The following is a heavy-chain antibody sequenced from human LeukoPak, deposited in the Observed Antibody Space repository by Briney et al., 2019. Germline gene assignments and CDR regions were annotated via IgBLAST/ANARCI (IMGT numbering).Heavy chain of an antibody. Sequence: SETLSLTCTVSGGSIRSSYYYWSWIRQPPGKGLEWIGEINHRGRTNYNPSLKRRVTISADTSKNQFSLKLSSVTAADTAVYNCARGAPDYYDSSGYYGMIFDYWGQGTLVTVSS. J-gene: IGHJ4*02. D-gene: IGHD3-22*01. CDR2: INHRGRT. CDR1: GGSIRSSYYY. V-gene: IGHV4-39*07. CDR3: ARGAPDYYDSSGYYGMIFDY.